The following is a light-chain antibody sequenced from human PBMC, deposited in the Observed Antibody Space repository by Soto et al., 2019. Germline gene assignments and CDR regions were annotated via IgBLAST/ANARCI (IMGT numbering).Light chain of an antibody. CDR2: AAS. J-gene: IGKJ1*01. V-gene: IGKV1-6*01. CDR3: LQDFTYPRM. Sequence: IQMTQSPSTLSGSVGDRVTITCRASQDIRNDLGWYQQKPGKAPKLLIYAASRLHSGVPSRFSGGKSGTDFTLTISSLQPEDFAIYYCLQDFTYPRMFGQGTKV. CDR1: QDIRND.